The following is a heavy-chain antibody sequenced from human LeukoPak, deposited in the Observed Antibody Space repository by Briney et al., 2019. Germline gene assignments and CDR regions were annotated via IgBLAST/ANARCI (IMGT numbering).Heavy chain of an antibody. CDR1: GYTFTGYY. Sequence: ASVKVSCKASGYTFTGYYMHWVRQAPGQGLEWMGWINPNSGGTNYAQKFQGRVTMTRDTSISTAYMELSRLRSDDTAVYYCARAHYYGSGSYYIYYYYYMDVWGKGTTVTISS. V-gene: IGHV1-2*02. CDR3: ARAHYYGSGSYYIYYYYYMDV. D-gene: IGHD3-10*01. CDR2: INPNSGGT. J-gene: IGHJ6*03.